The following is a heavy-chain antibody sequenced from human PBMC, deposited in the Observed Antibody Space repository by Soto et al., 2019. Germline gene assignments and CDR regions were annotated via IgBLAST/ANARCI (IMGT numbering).Heavy chain of an antibody. J-gene: IGHJ4*02. D-gene: IGHD4-17*01. CDR1: SGRC. CDR2: IDWGDDK. CDR3: ARTRRRYGAPPSYLAS. Sequence: SGRCVSWIRQPPGKALEWLARIDWGDDKYYSTSLKTRLTISKDTSKNLVGLTMTNMDTVDTATYYCARTRRRYGAPPSYLASWGKGTLVPVSS. V-gene: IGHV2-70*11.